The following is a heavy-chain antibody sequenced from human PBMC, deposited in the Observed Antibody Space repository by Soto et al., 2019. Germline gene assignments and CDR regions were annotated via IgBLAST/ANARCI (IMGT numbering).Heavy chain of an antibody. D-gene: IGHD6-13*01. J-gene: IGHJ5*02. V-gene: IGHV4-4*07. Sequence: SETLSLTCTVSGDSFSGYYWSWIRQPAGKGLEWIGRVYTSGNTDYNPSLTSRVTVSVDTSKNQFSLKLRFVTAADTAVYYCAREAAETVGDGYWCDPRGHVTLVTVSS. CDR1: GDSFSGYY. CDR2: VYTSGNT. CDR3: AREAAETVGDGYWCDP.